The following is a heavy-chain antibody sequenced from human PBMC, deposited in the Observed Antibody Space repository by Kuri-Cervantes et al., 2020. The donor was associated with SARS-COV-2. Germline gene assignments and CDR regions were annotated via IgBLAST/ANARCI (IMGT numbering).Heavy chain of an antibody. CDR1: GYTFTSYG. J-gene: IGHJ5*02. CDR3: ARELWFGELSPNWFDP. V-gene: IGHV1-18*01. CDR2: ISAYNGNT. D-gene: IGHD3-10*01. Sequence: ASVKVSCKASGYTFTSYGISWVRQAPGQGLEWMGWISAYNGNTNYAQKLQGRVTMTTDTSTSTAYMELRSLRSDDTAVYYCARELWFGELSPNWFDPWGQGTLVTVSS.